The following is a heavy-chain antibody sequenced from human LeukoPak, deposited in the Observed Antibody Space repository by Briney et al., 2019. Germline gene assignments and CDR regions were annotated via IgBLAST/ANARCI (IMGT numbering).Heavy chain of an antibody. CDR3: ARDWGYSSSCLLP. V-gene: IGHV1-2*02. CDR1: GYTFTGYY. D-gene: IGHD6-13*01. J-gene: IGHJ5*02. CDR2: INPNSGGT. Sequence: ASVEVSCKASGYTFTGYYMHWVRQAPGQGLEWMGWINPNSGGTNYAQKFQGRVTMTGDTSISTAYMELSRLRSDDTAVYYCARDWGYSSSCLLPWGQGTLVTVSS.